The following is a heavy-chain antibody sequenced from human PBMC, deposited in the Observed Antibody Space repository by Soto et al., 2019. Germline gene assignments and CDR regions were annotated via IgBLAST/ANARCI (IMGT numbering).Heavy chain of an antibody. CDR1: CYSISSGNY. CDR2: IHYSGST. CDR3: ARGNSGSYSPIDY. J-gene: IGHJ4*02. D-gene: IGHD1-26*01. V-gene: IGHV4-38-2*01. Sequence: SETLSLTCAFSCYSISSGNYWGWIRQPPGKGLEWIGTIHYSGSTYHNPSLKSRVIMSVDTSKNQFSLKLSSVTAADTAVYYCARGNSGSYSPIDYWGQGTLVTVS.